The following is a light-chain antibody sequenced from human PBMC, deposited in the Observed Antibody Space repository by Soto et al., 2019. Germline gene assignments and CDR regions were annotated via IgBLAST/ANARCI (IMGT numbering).Light chain of an antibody. CDR3: QQYYSTPPT. Sequence: DIVMTQSPDSLAVSLGERATINCKSSQSVLYSSNNKNYLAWYQQKPGQPPKLLIYWASTRESGVPDRFSGSGSGTDFTLTSSRLQAEDVAVYYGQQYYSTPPTFGPGTKVDIK. J-gene: IGKJ3*01. CDR1: QSVLYSSNNKNY. V-gene: IGKV4-1*01. CDR2: WAS.